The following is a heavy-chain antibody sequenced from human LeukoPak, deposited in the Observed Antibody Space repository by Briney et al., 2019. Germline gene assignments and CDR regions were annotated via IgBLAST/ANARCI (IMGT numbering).Heavy chain of an antibody. CDR1: GFTFSSYS. Sequence: GGSLRLSCAASGFTFSSYSMNWVRQAPGKGLEWVSYISSSSSTIYYADSVKGRFTISRDNAKNSLYLQMNSLRAEDTAVYYCAREGAVAGRDFDYWGQGTLVTVSS. CDR3: AREGAVAGRDFDY. J-gene: IGHJ4*02. CDR2: ISSSSSTI. V-gene: IGHV3-48*04. D-gene: IGHD6-19*01.